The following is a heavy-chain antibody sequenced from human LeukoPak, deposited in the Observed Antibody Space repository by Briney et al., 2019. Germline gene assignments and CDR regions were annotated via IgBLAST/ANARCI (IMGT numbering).Heavy chain of an antibody. Sequence: SETLSLTCTVSGGSISGVSYFWSWIRQPAGKGLEWIGRISASGSTNFNPSLKSRVTMSVDTSENQFSLKLSSVTAADTAVYYCARYKLGWFNPWGQGTLVTVSS. D-gene: IGHD1-1*01. CDR2: ISASGST. V-gene: IGHV4-61*02. J-gene: IGHJ5*02. CDR3: ARYKLGWFNP. CDR1: GGSISGVSYF.